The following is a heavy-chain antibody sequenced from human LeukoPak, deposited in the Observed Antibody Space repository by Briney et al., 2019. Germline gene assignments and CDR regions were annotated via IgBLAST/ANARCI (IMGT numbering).Heavy chain of an antibody. J-gene: IGHJ5*01. Sequence: ASVKVSCKASGYTFTGYYMHWVRQAPGQGLEWMGWINPNSGGTNYAQKFQGRVTMTRDTSISTAYMELSRLRSDDTAVYYCAKEWAQHLTNFPRRSDNWFDPWGQGTLVTVSS. CDR1: GYTFTGYY. CDR2: INPNSGGT. D-gene: IGHD2-8*01. CDR3: AKEWAQHLTNFPRRSDNWFDP. V-gene: IGHV1-2*02.